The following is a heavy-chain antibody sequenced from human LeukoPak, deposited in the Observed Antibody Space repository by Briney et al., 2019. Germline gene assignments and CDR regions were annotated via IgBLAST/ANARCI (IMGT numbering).Heavy chain of an antibody. CDR2: ISGSGGSP. D-gene: IGHD2-2*01. J-gene: IGHJ3*02. CDR3: AKDIVVVPAAPNDAFDI. V-gene: IGHV3-23*01. Sequence: QPGGSLRLSCAASGFTFSSYAMSWVRQAPGKGLEWVSAISGSGGSPYYADSVKGRFTISRDNPKNTLYLQMNSLRAEDTAVYYCAKDIVVVPAAPNDAFDIWGQGTMVTVSS. CDR1: GFTFSSYA.